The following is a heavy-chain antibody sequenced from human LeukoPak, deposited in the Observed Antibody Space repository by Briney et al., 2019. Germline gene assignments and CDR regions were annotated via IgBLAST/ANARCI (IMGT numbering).Heavy chain of an antibody. D-gene: IGHD2/OR15-2a*01. V-gene: IGHV4-39*07. CDR1: GGSISSSSYY. CDR3: ARGILEADDAFDI. CDR2: IYYSGST. Sequence: SETLSLTCTVSGGSISSSSYYWGWIRQPPGKGLEWIGSIYYSGSTYYNPSLKSRVTISVDASKNQFSLKLSSVTAADTAVYYCARGILEADDAFDIWGQGTMVTVSS. J-gene: IGHJ3*02.